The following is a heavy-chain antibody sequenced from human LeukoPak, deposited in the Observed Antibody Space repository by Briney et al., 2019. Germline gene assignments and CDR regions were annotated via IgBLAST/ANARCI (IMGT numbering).Heavy chain of an antibody. V-gene: IGHV3-7*01. D-gene: IGHD5-18*01. CDR3: ARDQTAMVVEGYFDY. CDR2: IKQDGSEK. CDR1: GFTVSSNS. J-gene: IGHJ4*02. Sequence: PGGSLRLSCTVSGFTVSSNSMSWVRQAPGKGLEWVANIKQDGSEKYYADSVKGRFTISRDNSKNTLYLQMNSLRAEGTAVYYCARDQTAMVVEGYFDYWGQGTLVTVSS.